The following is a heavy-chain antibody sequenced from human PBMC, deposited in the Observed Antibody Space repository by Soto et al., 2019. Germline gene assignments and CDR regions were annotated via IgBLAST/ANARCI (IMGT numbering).Heavy chain of an antibody. CDR2: VSSYRGTT. CDR1: GGSINRGDYY. J-gene: IGHJ2*01. Sequence: QVQLQESGPGLVKPSQTLSLTCTVSGGSINRGDYYWSCIRQPPGKGLEWIGYVSSYRGTTYYNRSRESRLTIWLGTTMNQFSLKLSSVTAADTAVYYCSRMAGPWYFALWRRCTLVTVSS. V-gene: IGHV4-30-4*01. CDR3: SRMAGPWYFAL.